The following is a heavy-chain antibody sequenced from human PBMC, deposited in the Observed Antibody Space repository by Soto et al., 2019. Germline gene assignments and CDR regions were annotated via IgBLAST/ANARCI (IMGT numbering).Heavy chain of an antibody. CDR2: IYYSGST. CDR1: GGSISSYY. J-gene: IGHJ6*02. CDR3: ARDRSRGYSYGYIEYYYGMDV. Sequence: TSETLSLTCTVSGGSISSYYWSWIRQPPGEGLEWIGYIYYSGSTNYNPSLKSRVTISVDTSKNQFSLKLSSVTAADTAVYYCARDRSRGYSYGYIEYYYGMDVWGQGTTVTVSS. D-gene: IGHD5-18*01. V-gene: IGHV4-59*01.